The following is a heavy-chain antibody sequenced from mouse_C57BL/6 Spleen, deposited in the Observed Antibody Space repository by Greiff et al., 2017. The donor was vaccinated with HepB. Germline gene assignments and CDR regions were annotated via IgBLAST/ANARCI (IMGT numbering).Heavy chain of an antibody. CDR1: GYTFTSYW. V-gene: IGHV1-69*01. CDR2: IDPSDSYT. Sequence: QVQLKQPGAELVMPGASVKLSCKASGYTFTSYWMHWVKQRPGQGLEWIGEIDPSDSYTNYNQKFKGKSTLTVDKSSSTAYMQLSSLTSEDSAVFYCARKDLLWAWFAYWGQGTLVTVSA. D-gene: IGHD1-1*02. CDR3: ARKDLLWAWFAY. J-gene: IGHJ3*01.